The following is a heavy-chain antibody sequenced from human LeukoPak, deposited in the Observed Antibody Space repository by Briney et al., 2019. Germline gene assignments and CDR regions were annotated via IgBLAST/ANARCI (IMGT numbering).Heavy chain of an antibody. D-gene: IGHD3-22*01. CDR2: ISYDGSNK. CDR3: ARDYYDSSGYYEY. Sequence: GGSLRLPCAPPGLTFSGFPMPWFRRAPAKGLEWVPVISYDGSNKFYADSVKGRFTISRDNSKNTLYLQMNSLRAEDTAVYYCARDYYDSSGYYEYWGQGTLVTVSS. J-gene: IGHJ4*02. CDR1: GLTFSGFP. V-gene: IGHV3-30-3*01.